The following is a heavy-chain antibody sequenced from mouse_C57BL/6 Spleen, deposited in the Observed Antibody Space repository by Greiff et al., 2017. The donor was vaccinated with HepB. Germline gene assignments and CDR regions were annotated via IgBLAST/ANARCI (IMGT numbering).Heavy chain of an antibody. D-gene: IGHD4-1*01. J-gene: IGHJ3*01. V-gene: IGHV5-4*01. CDR2: ISDGGSYT. CDR3: ARGGEAGTFAY. CDR1: GFTFSSYA. Sequence: EVQLVESGGGLVKPGGSLKLSCAASGFTFSSYAMSWVRQTPEKRLEWVATISDGGSYTYYPDNVKGRFTISRDNAKNNLYLQMSHLKSEDTAMYYCARGGEAGTFAYWGQGTLVTVSA.